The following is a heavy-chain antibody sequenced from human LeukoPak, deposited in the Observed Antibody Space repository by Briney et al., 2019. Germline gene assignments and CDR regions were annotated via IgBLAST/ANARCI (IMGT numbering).Heavy chain of an antibody. D-gene: IGHD4-11*01. CDR3: ARPTSSADAFDI. Sequence: SETLSLTCTVSGGSISSGSYYWGWIRQPPGKGLEWIGSIYYSGSTYYNPSLKSRATISVDTSKNQFSLKLSSVTAADTAVYYCARPTSSADAFDIWGQGTMVTVSS. CDR2: IYYSGST. CDR1: GGSISSGSYY. J-gene: IGHJ3*02. V-gene: IGHV4-39*01.